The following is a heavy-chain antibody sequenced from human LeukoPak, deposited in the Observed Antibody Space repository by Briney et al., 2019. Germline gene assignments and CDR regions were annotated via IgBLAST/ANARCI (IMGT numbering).Heavy chain of an antibody. Sequence: PGASLRLSCAAPGFTFSSYAMSWVRQAPGKGLEWVSAISGSGGSTYYADSVKGRFTISRDNSKNTLYLQMNSLRAEDTAVYYCAKDLDGYYDSSGYSYYFDYWGQGTLVTVSS. D-gene: IGHD3-22*01. CDR2: ISGSGGST. CDR3: AKDLDGYYDSSGYSYYFDY. J-gene: IGHJ4*02. V-gene: IGHV3-23*01. CDR1: GFTFSSYA.